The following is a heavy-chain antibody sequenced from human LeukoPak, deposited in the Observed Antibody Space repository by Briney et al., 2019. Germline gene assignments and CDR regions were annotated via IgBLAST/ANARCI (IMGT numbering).Heavy chain of an antibody. CDR3: ARQDYFDTSGYYLGGNEVDY. V-gene: IGHV1-69*04. CDR2: IIPILGIA. Sequence: SVKVSCKASGGTFSNYGISWVRQAPGQGLEWMGSIIPILGIANYAQKFQGRVTITADKSTNTTYMELSSLRSEDTAVFYCARQDYFDTSGYYLGGNEVDYWGQGTLVTVSS. CDR1: GGTFSNYG. J-gene: IGHJ4*02. D-gene: IGHD3-22*01.